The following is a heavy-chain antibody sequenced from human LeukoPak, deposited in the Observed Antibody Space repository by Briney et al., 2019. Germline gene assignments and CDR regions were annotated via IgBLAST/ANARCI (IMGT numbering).Heavy chain of an antibody. CDR2: IYTSGST. CDR3: AREWGGYSGSYGRAVVY. V-gene: IGHV4-4*07. CDR1: GGSISSYY. D-gene: IGHD1-26*01. Sequence: SETLSLACTVSGGSISSYYWSWIRQPAGKGLEWIGRIYTSGSTNYNPSLKSRVTMSVDTSKNQFSLKLSSVTAADTAVYYCAREWGGYSGSYGRAVVYWGQGTLVTVSS. J-gene: IGHJ4*02.